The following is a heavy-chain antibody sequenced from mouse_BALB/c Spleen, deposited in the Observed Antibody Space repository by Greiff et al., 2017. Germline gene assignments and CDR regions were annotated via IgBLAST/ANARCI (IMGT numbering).Heavy chain of an antibody. CDR3: TRLLGSYFDY. J-gene: IGHJ2*01. Sequence: QVQLQQPGAELVKPGASVKLSCKASGYTFTSYYMYWVKQRPGQGLEWIGGINPSNGGTNFNEKFKSKATLTVDKSSSTAYMQRSSLTSEDSAVYYCTRLLGSYFDYWGQGTTLTVAS. V-gene: IGHV1S81*02. CDR2: INPSNGGT. CDR1: GYTFTSYY. D-gene: IGHD3-1*01.